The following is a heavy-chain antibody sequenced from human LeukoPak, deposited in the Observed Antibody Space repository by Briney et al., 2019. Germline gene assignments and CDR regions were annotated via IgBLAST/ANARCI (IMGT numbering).Heavy chain of an antibody. Sequence: SETLSLTCAVYGGSFSGYYWSWIRQPPGKGLEWIGEINHSGSTNYNPSLKSRVTISVDTSKNQFSLKLSSVTAADTAVYYCARGGLWTSYMSPDYGDNDAFDIWGQGTMVTVSS. J-gene: IGHJ3*02. V-gene: IGHV4-34*01. CDR3: ARGGLWTSYMSPDYGDNDAFDI. D-gene: IGHD4-17*01. CDR2: INHSGST. CDR1: GGSFSGYY.